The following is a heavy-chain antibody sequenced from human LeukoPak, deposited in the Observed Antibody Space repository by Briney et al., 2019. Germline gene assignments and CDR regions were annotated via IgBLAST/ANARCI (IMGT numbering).Heavy chain of an antibody. CDR1: GFTFSNYE. D-gene: IGHD3-9*01. Sequence: PGESLTLSCAASGFTFSNYEMNWVRQPPGKGLEWVSYISSSGSTIYYAGSVKARFTISRDNARNSLYLQVSSLRAEDTAIYYCAREGYFESDPFDYWGQGDLFTVSS. V-gene: IGHV3-48*03. CDR3: AREGYFESDPFDY. CDR2: ISSSGSTI. J-gene: IGHJ4*02.